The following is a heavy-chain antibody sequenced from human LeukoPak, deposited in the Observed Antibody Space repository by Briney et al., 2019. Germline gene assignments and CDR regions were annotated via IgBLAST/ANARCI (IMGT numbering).Heavy chain of an antibody. CDR1: GFTFSSYS. J-gene: IGHJ6*03. CDR2: ISSRSSYI. D-gene: IGHD6-13*01. V-gene: IGHV3-21*01. CDR3: ARGGRQLVFDYYYMDV. Sequence: GGSLRLSCAASGFTFSSYSMTRVRQAPGKGQERDSSISSRSSYIYYADSVKDRFTISRDNAKNSLYLQMNSLRAEDTAVYYCARGGRQLVFDYYYMDVWGKGTTVTISS.